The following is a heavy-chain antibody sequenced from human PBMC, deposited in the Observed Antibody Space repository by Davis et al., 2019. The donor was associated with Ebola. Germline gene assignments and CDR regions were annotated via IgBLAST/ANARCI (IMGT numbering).Heavy chain of an antibody. D-gene: IGHD2-2*01. CDR3: ARLPDRVPAATHFDY. CDR1: GGSFSAYY. CDR2: IYYSGST. Sequence: MPSETLSLTCAVYGGSFSAYYWSWIRQPPGKGLEWIGYIYYSGSTYYNPSPKSRVTISVDTSKNQFSLKLSSVTAADTAVYYCARLPDRVPAATHFDYWGQGTLVTVSS. J-gene: IGHJ4*02. V-gene: IGHV4-30-4*01.